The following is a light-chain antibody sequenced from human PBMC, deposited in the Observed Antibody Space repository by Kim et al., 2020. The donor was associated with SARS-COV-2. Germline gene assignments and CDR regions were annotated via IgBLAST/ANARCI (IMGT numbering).Light chain of an antibody. CDR2: KVS. Sequence: DIMMTQSPLSLPVTPGEPASISCRSSQSLLHSDGETYLYWYLQKPGQSPQLLIYKVSSRFSGVPDRFSGSGSGTDFTLKISRVEAEDVGVYYCMQGIHLPLTFGGGTKVDIK. CDR3: MQGIHLPLT. CDR1: QSLLHSDGETY. J-gene: IGKJ4*01. V-gene: IGKV2-29*02.